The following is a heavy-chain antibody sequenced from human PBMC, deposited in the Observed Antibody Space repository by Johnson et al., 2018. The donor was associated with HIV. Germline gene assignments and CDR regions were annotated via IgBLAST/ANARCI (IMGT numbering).Heavy chain of an antibody. CDR1: GFTFSDYY. CDR3: ASELGIRLDAFDI. J-gene: IGHJ3*02. CDR2: IYSGGRT. D-gene: IGHD7-27*01. V-gene: IGHV3-66*01. Sequence: EVQLVESGGGLVKPGGSLRLSCAASGFTFSDYYMSWIRQAPGKGLECVSGIYSGGRTYYADSVEGRFTISRDNSKNTLYLQMNSLRAEDTAVYYCASELGIRLDAFDIWGQGTMVTVSS.